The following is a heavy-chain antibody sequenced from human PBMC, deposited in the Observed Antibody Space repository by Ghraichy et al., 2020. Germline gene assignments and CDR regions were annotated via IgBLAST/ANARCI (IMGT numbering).Heavy chain of an antibody. D-gene: IGHD2-15*01. J-gene: IGHJ4*02. CDR3: ARDSGYCSGGSCYSRLGY. CDR2: IIPIFGTA. V-gene: IGHV1-69*13. Sequence: SVKVSCKASGGTFSSYAISWVRQAPGQGLEWMGGIIPIFGTANYAQKFQGRVTITADESTSTAYMELSSLRSEDTAVYYCARDSGYCSGGSCYSRLGYWGQGTLVTVSS. CDR1: GGTFSSYA.